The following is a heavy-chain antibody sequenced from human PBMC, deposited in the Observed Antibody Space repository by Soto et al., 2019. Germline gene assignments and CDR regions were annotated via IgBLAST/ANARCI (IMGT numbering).Heavy chain of an antibody. V-gene: IGHV1-69*01. J-gene: IGHJ6*02. CDR1: GGTFSSHS. CDR2: IIPIFGPA. CDR3: ASGSFTSTGGRIGYHYNAMGV. Sequence: QVQLVQSGAEVKKPGSSVKVSCKSSGGTFSSHSINWVRQAPGQGLEWMGGIIPIFGPANFAKKFQGRVTITADESTTTAYMELSSLTSEDTAVYYCASGSFTSTGGRIGYHYNAMGVWCQGTTVTVSS. D-gene: IGHD2-2*01.